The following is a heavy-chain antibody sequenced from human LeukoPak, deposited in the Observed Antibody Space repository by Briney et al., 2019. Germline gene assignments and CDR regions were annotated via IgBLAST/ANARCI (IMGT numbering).Heavy chain of an antibody. CDR1: GGTFSSYA. J-gene: IGHJ4*02. V-gene: IGHV1-69*05. CDR3: ARKYCSSTSCYANFNY. Sequence: SVKVSCKASGGTFSSYAISWVRQAPGQGLEWMGGIIPIFGTANYAQKFQGRVTITTDESTSTAYMELSSLRSEDTAVYYCARKYCSSTSCYANFNYWGQGTLVTVSS. CDR2: IIPIFGTA. D-gene: IGHD2-2*01.